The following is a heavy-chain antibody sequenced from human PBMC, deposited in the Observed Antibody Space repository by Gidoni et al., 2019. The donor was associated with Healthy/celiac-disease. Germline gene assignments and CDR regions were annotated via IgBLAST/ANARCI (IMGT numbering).Heavy chain of an antibody. CDR2: IWYDGSNK. V-gene: IGHV3-33*01. CDR1: GFTFSSYG. CDR3: ARDWGLAAAGASLDY. J-gene: IGHJ4*02. D-gene: IGHD6-13*01. Sequence: GGVVQPGRSLRLSCAASGFTFSSYGMHWVRQAPGKGLEWVAVIWYDGSNKYYADSVKGRFTISRDNSKNTLYLQMNSLRAEDTAVYYCARDWGLAAAGASLDYWGQGTLVTVSS.